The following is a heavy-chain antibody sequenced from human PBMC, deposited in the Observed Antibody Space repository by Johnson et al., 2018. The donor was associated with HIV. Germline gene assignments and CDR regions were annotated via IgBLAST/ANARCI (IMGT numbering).Heavy chain of an antibody. CDR2: ITQDGSEK. CDR3: ARDRVVVTATTTHDAFDI. CDR1: GFTFSNYW. J-gene: IGHJ3*02. D-gene: IGHD2-21*02. V-gene: IGHV3-7*01. Sequence: VQLVESGGGLVQSGGSLRVFCAASGFTFSNYWMSWVRQAPGKGLEWVANITQDGSEKYSVDSVKGRFPTSRDNAKNSLYLPMNSLRAEDTAVYYCARDRVVVTATTTHDAFDIWGQGTMVTVSS.